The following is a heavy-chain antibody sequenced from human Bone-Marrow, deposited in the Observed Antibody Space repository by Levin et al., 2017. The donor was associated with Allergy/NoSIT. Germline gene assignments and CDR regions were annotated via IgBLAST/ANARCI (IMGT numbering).Heavy chain of an antibody. CDR1: GFSFSSHT. CDR3: AREGEWEHVDY. J-gene: IGHJ4*02. CDR2: IGSNSRYI. D-gene: IGHD1-26*01. V-gene: IGHV3-21*01. Sequence: KAGGSLRLSCAASGFSFSSHTMNWVRQAPGKGLEWVSSIGSNSRYIYYLKSVKGRFTISRDNAKNTLYLQMSSLRGEDTAIYYCAREGEWEHVDYWGQGSLVTVSS.